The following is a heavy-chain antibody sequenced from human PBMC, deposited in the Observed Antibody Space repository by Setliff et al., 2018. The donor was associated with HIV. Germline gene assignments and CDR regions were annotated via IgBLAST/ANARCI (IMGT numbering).Heavy chain of an antibody. V-gene: IGHV4-39*01. CDR3: ARPYSGRGGGAWFDP. Sequence: SETLSLTCTVSGGSITRRTNNYWGWIRQPPGKGLEWIGSMIYGGDTFYNPSLKSRVTISVDTSKSQVSLRLISVTAADTSVYYCARPYSGRGGGAWFDPWGQG. D-gene: IGHD4-4*01. CDR2: MIYGGDT. CDR1: GGSITRRTNNY. J-gene: IGHJ5*02.